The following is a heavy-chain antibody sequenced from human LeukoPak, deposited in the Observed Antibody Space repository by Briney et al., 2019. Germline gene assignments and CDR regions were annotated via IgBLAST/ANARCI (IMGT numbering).Heavy chain of an antibody. CDR3: ARGRHGMVRGLPHYYYYMDV. V-gene: IGHV4-34*01. Sequence: RTSETLSLTCTVSGGSISSYYWSWIRQPPGKGLEWIGEINHSGSTNYNPSLKSRVTISVDTSKNQFSLKLSSVTAADTVVSYCARGRHGMVRGLPHYYYYMDVWGKGTTVTASS. J-gene: IGHJ6*03. CDR2: INHSGST. CDR1: GGSISSYY. D-gene: IGHD3-10*01.